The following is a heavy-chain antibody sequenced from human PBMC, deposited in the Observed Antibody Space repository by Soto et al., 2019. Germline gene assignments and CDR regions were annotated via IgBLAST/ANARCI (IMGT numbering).Heavy chain of an antibody. J-gene: IGHJ3*02. CDR2: IYYSGST. CDR1: GGSISSYY. Sequence: SETLSLTCTVSGGSISSYYWSWIRQPPGKGLEWIGYIYYSGSTNYNPSLKSRVTISVDTSKNQFSLKLSSVTAADTAVYYCARAAGYSYGQDAFDIWGQGTMVTV. D-gene: IGHD5-18*01. CDR3: ARAAGYSYGQDAFDI. V-gene: IGHV4-59*01.